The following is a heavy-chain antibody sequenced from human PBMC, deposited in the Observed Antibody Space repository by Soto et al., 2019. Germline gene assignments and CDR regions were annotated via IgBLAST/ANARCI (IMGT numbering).Heavy chain of an antibody. D-gene: IGHD1-26*01. CDR2: IIPIFGTA. J-gene: IGHJ4*02. CDR3: ASVGDSGAAPTVFDY. Sequence: ASVKVSCKASGGTFSSYAISWVRQAPGQGLEWMGGIIPIFGTANYAQKFQGRVTITADESTSTAYMELSSLRSEDTAVYYCASVGDSGAAPTVFDYWGQGTLVTVSS. V-gene: IGHV1-69*13. CDR1: GGTFSSYA.